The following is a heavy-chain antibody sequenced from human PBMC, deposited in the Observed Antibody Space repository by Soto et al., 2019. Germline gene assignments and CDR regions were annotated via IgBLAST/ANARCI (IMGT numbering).Heavy chain of an antibody. CDR2: INAGNDQT. CDR3: ARLGCSGGSCYSSIALMGV. V-gene: IGHV1-3*01. J-gene: IGHJ6*03. CDR1: GYTFATYS. D-gene: IGHD2-15*01. Sequence: QVQLVQSGAEVRKPGASVRISCEASGYTFATYSIHWVRQAPGQSLEWMGWINAGNDQTKYAQKFQGRLTISRDTAASTAHMEMSGLTSEDTAVYYCARLGCSGGSCYSSIALMGVWGKGTTVTVSS.